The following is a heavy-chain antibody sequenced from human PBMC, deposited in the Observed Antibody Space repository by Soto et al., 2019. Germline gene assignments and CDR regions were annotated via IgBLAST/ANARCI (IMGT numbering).Heavy chain of an antibody. CDR3: AKRRGVGLTRSSFDY. CDR2: IDPSGGDT. D-gene: IGHD1-26*01. V-gene: IGHV1-46*02. CDR1: GYTFNRHY. Sequence: QVQLVQSGAEVRKPGASVKVSCKASGYTFNRHYIQWVRQAPGQGLQWMGMIDPSGGDTNYAKKFQGRVTLTSDTSTSTVYMELSSLRSEDTAVYYCAKRRGVGLTRSSFDYWGPGTLVIVSS. J-gene: IGHJ4*02.